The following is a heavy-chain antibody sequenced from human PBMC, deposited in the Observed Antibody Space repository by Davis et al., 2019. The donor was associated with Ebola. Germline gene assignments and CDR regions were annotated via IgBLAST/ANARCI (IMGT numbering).Heavy chain of an antibody. CDR2: IYTGGST. D-gene: IGHD4-11*01. CDR1: GFTVSSNY. CDR3: AKDPDSNYNLEYLRH. Sequence: PGGSLRLSCAASGFTVSSNYMSWVRQAPGKGLEWVSVIYTGGSTHYADSVKGRFTISRDNSKNTMYLQMNSLSADDTAVYYCAKDPDSNYNLEYLRHWGRGTLVTVSS. V-gene: IGHV3-53*01. J-gene: IGHJ1*01.